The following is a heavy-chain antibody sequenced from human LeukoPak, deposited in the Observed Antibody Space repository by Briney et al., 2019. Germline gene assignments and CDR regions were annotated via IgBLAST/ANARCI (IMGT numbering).Heavy chain of an antibody. CDR1: GLTFSNYA. D-gene: IGHD3-22*01. Sequence: GGSLRLSCGTSGLTFSNYAMTWVRQAPGKGLEWVSSISGSGDETWYADSVKGRFTISRDNSKNMLYLQMNSLRAEDAAEYYCAKRVIIRYYFDSWGQGTLVTVSS. CDR3: AKRVIIRYYFDS. CDR2: ISGSGDET. V-gene: IGHV3-23*01. J-gene: IGHJ4*02.